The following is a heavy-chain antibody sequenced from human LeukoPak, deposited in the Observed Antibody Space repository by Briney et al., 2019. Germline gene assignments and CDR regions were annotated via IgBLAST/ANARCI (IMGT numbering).Heavy chain of an antibody. J-gene: IGHJ6*02. V-gene: IGHV4-59*01. D-gene: IGHD2-8*01. CDR2: IYYSGRT. CDR3: ARGYCTNGVCPVYYGMDV. Sequence: SETLSLTCTVSGGSISSYYWSWIRQPPGKGLEWIGYIYYSGRTNYNPSLKSRVTISVDTSKNQFSLKLSSVTAADTAVYYCARGYCTNGVCPVYYGMDVWGQGTTVTVSS. CDR1: GGSISSYY.